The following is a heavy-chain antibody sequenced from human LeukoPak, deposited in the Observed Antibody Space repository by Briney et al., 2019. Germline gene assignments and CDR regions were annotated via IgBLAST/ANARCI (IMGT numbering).Heavy chain of an antibody. Sequence: GGSLRLSCAASGFTFDDYAMHWVRQAPGKGLEWVSGISWNSGSIGYADSVKGRFTISRDNAKNSLYLQMNSLRAEDTALYYCASQYSSSWYRNSLGYYGMDVWGQGTTVTVSS. V-gene: IGHV3-9*01. J-gene: IGHJ6*02. CDR1: GFTFDDYA. CDR2: ISWNSGSI. CDR3: ASQYSSSWYRNSLGYYGMDV. D-gene: IGHD6-13*01.